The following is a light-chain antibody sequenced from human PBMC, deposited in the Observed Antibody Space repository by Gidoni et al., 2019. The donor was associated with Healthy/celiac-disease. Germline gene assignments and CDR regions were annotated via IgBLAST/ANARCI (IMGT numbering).Light chain of an antibody. CDR2: GAS. Sequence: EIVFTQSPGTLSLSPGKRATLSCRASQSVSSSYLAWYQQKPGQAPRLLIYGASSRATGIPDRFSGSGSGTDFTLTISRLEPEDFAVYYCQQYGSSPFTFGQXTRLEIK. CDR3: QQYGSSPFT. J-gene: IGKJ5*01. V-gene: IGKV3-20*01. CDR1: QSVSSSY.